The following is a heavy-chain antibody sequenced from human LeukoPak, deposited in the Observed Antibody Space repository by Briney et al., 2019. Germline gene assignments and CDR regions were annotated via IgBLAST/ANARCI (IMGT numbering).Heavy chain of an antibody. J-gene: IGHJ3*02. CDR3: ARDHTFFGVVSLQPSAFDI. CDR1: GGSMSSYY. Sequence: SETLSLTCTVSGGSMSSYYWSWIRQPAGKGLEWIGRIYTSGSTNYNPSLKSRVTMSVDTSKNQFSLKLSSVTAADTAVYYCARDHTFFGVVSLQPSAFDIWGQGTMVTVSS. V-gene: IGHV4-4*07. D-gene: IGHD3-3*01. CDR2: IYTSGST.